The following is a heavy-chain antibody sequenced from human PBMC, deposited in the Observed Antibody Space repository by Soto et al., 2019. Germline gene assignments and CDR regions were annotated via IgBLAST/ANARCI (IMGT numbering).Heavy chain of an antibody. V-gene: IGHV3-33*01. CDR1: GFTFSSYG. CDR3: ARSRVAAVNWFDP. CDR2: IWYDGSNK. Sequence: HPGGSLRLSCAASGFTFSSYGMHWVRQAPGKGLEWVAVIWYDGSNKYYADSVKGRFTISRDNSKNTLYLQMNSLRAEDTAVYYCARSRVAAVNWFDPWGQGTLVTVSS. D-gene: IGHD3-3*01. J-gene: IGHJ5*02.